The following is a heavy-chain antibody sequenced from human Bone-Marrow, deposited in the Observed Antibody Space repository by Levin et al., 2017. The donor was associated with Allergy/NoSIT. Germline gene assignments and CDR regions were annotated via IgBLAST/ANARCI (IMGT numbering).Heavy chain of an antibody. CDR1: GFTFSSYS. V-gene: IGHV3-21*01. CDR2: ISSSSSYI. CDR3: ARGEGYFDWLPWGYYYGMDV. D-gene: IGHD3-9*01. J-gene: IGHJ6*02. Sequence: GGSLRLSCAASGFTFSSYSMNWVRQAPGKGLEWVSSISSSSSYIYYADSVKGRFTISRDNAKNSLYLQMNSLRAEDTAVYYCARGEGYFDWLPWGYYYGMDVWGQGTTVTVSS.